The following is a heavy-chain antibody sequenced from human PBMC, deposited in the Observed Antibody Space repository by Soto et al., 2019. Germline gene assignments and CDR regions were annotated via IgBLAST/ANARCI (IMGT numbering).Heavy chain of an antibody. V-gene: IGHV3-74*01. Sequence: EVQLVESGGGLVQPGGSLRLSCVASGFTFGNYWMHWVHQAPGEGLVAISRINTDGTSPRSADSVKGRFIISRDNSKNTLYLQMNSLRAEDTAVYFCARVSGTEYFDLWGRGTLVTVSS. D-gene: IGHD3-10*01. J-gene: IGHJ2*01. CDR1: GFTFGNYW. CDR3: ARVSGTEYFDL. CDR2: INTDGTSP.